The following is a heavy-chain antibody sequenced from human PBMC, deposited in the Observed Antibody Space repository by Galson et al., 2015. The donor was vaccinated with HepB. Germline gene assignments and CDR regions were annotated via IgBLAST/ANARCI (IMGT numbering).Heavy chain of an antibody. CDR3: ARENVVLWFGDYHYGMDV. CDR1: GFTFSSYA. J-gene: IGHJ6*02. D-gene: IGHD3-10*01. Sequence: SLRLSCAASGFTFSSYAMSWVRQAPGKGLEWVSAISGSGGSTYYADSVKGRFTISRDNSKNTLYLQMNSLRAEDTAVYYCARENVVLWFGDYHYGMDVWGQGTTVTVSS. CDR2: ISGSGGST. V-gene: IGHV3-23*01.